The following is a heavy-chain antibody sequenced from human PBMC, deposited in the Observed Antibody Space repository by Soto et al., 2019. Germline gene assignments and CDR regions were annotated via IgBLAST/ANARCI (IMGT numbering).Heavy chain of an antibody. CDR1: GFTFSSYA. J-gene: IGHJ4*02. V-gene: IGHV3-23*01. CDR3: AKEPPFYSSGTRDEPRY. Sequence: EVQLLESGGGLVQPGGSLRLSCAASGFTFSSYAMSWVRQAPGKGLEWVSAISGSGGSTYYADSVKGRFTISRDNSKNTLYLQMNSLRAEDTAVYYCAKEPPFYSSGTRDEPRYWGQGTLVTVSS. D-gene: IGHD6-19*01. CDR2: ISGSGGST.